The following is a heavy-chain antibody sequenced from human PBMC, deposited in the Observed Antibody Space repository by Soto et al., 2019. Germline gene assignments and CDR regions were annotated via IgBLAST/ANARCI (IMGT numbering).Heavy chain of an antibody. D-gene: IGHD3-3*01. CDR2: IYHSGST. J-gene: IGHJ5*02. CDR1: GGSISSGGYS. Sequence: SETLSLTCAVPGGSISSGGYSWSWIRQPPGKGLEWIGYIYHSGSTYYNPSLKSRVTISVDRSKNQFSLKLSSVTAADTAVYYCARSSSITIFGVVTKRRGWFDPWGQGTLVTVSS. V-gene: IGHV4-30-2*01. CDR3: ARSSSITIFGVVTKRRGWFDP.